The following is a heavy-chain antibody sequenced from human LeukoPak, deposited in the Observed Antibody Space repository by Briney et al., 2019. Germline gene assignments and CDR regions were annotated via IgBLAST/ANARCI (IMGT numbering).Heavy chain of an antibody. CDR2: ISGSGGRT. Sequence: QPGGSLRLSCTASGFTFSSYAMTWIRQAPGKGLEWVSGISGSGGRTYYADSVKGRVTISRDNSKNKLYLQMNSLRAEDTAVYYCAKGLTYYYGSSGYLPDYWGQGTLVTVSS. CDR3: AKGLTYYYGSSGYLPDY. CDR1: GFTFSSYA. J-gene: IGHJ4*02. V-gene: IGHV3-23*01. D-gene: IGHD3-22*01.